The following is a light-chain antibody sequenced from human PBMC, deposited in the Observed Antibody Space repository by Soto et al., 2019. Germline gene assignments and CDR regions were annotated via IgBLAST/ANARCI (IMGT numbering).Light chain of an antibody. CDR2: GAS. CDR3: LQHSSYPLT. V-gene: IGKV3-15*01. CDR1: QSVSSN. J-gene: IGKJ4*01. Sequence: EIVMTQSPATLSVSPGERATLSCRASQSVSSNLTWYQQKPGQAPRLLIYGASTRATGIPARFSGSGSGTEFTLTISSLQPEDFATYYCLQHSSYPLTFGGGTK.